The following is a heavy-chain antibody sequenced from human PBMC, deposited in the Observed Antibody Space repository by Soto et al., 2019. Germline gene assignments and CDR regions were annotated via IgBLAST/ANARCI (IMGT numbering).Heavy chain of an antibody. CDR2: LYWDDDK. Sequence: QITLKESGPTLVKPTQTLTLTCTFSGFSLNTNAVGVAWIRQPPGKALEWLALLYWDDDKRYSPSLKSRLTITTDPSKNQVVLTMTHMDPEDTATYYCAHRRVRDSSGENFDSWGQGTLVTVSS. CDR1: GFSLNTNAVG. CDR3: AHRRVRDSSGENFDS. J-gene: IGHJ4*02. D-gene: IGHD6-19*01. V-gene: IGHV2-5*02.